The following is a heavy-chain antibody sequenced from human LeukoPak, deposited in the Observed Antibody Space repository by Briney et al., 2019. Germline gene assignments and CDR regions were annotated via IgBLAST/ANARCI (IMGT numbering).Heavy chain of an antibody. V-gene: IGHV3-30*18. CDR3: AKDRGRYYDIPTYAFDI. CDR1: GFTFSSYG. D-gene: IGHD3-9*01. Sequence: GGSLTLSCAVSGFTFSSYGRHWVRQAPGKGLEWVADISYDGSNKYYADSVKGRLTISRDNSKNTLYLQMNSLRAEDTAVYYCAKDRGRYYDIPTYAFDIWGQGTMVTVSS. J-gene: IGHJ3*02. CDR2: ISYDGSNK.